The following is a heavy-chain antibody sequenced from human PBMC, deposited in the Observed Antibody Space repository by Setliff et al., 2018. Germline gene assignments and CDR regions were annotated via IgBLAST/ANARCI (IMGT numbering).Heavy chain of an antibody. V-gene: IGHV1-18*01. Sequence: ASVKVSCKASGYTFTNYGINWVRQAPGQGLEWMGWISAYTGNTNYAQKLQGRVSMTTDTSTSTAYMELRSLTSDDTAVYYCSKLVRYCTTTACQGASGAEFWGQGTLVTAPQ. CDR2: ISAYTGNT. D-gene: IGHD2-8*01. CDR3: SKLVRYCTTTACQGASGAEF. CDR1: GYTFTNYG. J-gene: IGHJ4*02.